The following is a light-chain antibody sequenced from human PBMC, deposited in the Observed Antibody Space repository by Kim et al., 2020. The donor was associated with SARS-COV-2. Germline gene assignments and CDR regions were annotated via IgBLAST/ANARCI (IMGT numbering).Light chain of an antibody. CDR1: TGGVTSAHY. J-gene: IGLJ2*01. Sequence: PGGTVTLTCGSSTGGVTSAHYPYWFQQKPAQAPRKLIYDTSNEHSWTPARFSGSLLGDKAALTLSGAQPEDEADYYCLLSYSAAGVFGGGTQLTVL. CDR3: LLSYSAAGV. CDR2: DTS. V-gene: IGLV7-46*01.